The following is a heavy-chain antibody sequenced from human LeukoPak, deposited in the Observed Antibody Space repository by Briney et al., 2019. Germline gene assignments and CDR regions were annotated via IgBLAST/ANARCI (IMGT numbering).Heavy chain of an antibody. J-gene: IGHJ4*02. CDR1: GGSISNYH. CDR3: ARRDISSGWSFDY. D-gene: IGHD6-19*01. V-gene: IGHV4-4*07. CDR2: IHTSGST. Sequence: SETLSLTCTVSGGSISNYHWSWFRQPAGKGLEWIGQIHTSGSTNYNPPLKSRVTMSIDTPENQLSLTIRSVTAADTAVYYCARRDISSGWSFDYWGQGTLVTVSS.